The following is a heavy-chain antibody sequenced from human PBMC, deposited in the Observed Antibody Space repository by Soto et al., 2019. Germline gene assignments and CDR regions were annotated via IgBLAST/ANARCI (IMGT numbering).Heavy chain of an antibody. V-gene: IGHV4-59*01. D-gene: IGHD5-12*01. CDR1: GGPIRSYY. Sequence: QVQLQESGPRLLKPSETLSLTCSVSGGPIRSYYLSWVRQAPGKGLEWIAYIAYTGITGYNPSLRGRVTISRDTSQNLFSLKMTSVTAADTAVYYCAREGFSGYEARDYWGQGILVPVS. J-gene: IGHJ4*02. CDR2: IAYTGIT. CDR3: AREGFSGYEARDY.